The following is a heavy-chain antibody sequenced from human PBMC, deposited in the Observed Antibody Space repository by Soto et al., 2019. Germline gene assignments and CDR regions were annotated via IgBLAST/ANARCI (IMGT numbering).Heavy chain of an antibody. CDR2: INPSGGST. J-gene: IGHJ4*02. V-gene: IGHV1-46*01. D-gene: IGHD3-22*01. CDR1: GYTFTRYY. CDR3: ARGYYYDSSGSPFFDY. Sequence: GASVKVSCKASGYTFTRYYMHWVRQAPGQGLEWMGIINPSGGSTSYAQKFQGRVTMTRDTSTSTVYMELSSLSSVTAADTAVYYCARGYYYDSSGSPFFDYWGQGTLVTVSS.